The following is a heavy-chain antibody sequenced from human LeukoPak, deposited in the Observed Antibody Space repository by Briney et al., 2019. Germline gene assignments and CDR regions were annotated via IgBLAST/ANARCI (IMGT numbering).Heavy chain of an antibody. Sequence: SETRSPTCTVSGGSISDNYWSWIRQPPGKGLEWIGYFSNSETNNYNPSLKGRVTMSVDTSKNQFSLKLSSVTAADTAVYYCARGSNWGDYWGQGTLVTVSS. V-gene: IGHV4-59*12. CDR1: GGSISDNY. CDR3: ARGSNWGDY. J-gene: IGHJ4*02. CDR2: FSNSETN. D-gene: IGHD7-27*01.